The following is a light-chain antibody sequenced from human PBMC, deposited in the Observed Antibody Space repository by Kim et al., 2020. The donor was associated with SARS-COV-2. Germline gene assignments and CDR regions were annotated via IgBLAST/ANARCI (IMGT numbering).Light chain of an antibody. CDR1: ASNIGDNP. CDR3: AAWDDSLNAEV. CDR2: NNN. V-gene: IGLV1-44*01. Sequence: GQRVAIACSGGASNIGDNPVNWYRQLPGTAPKLLISNNNQRPSGVPDRFSGSRSGTSASLAISGLHSEDEADYYCAAWDDSLNAEVFGTGTKVTVL. J-gene: IGLJ1*01.